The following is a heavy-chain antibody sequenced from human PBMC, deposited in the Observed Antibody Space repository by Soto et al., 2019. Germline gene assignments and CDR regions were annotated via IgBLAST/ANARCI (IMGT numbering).Heavy chain of an antibody. D-gene: IGHD6-13*01. CDR2: ISAYNGNT. V-gene: IGHV1-18*01. CDR3: ARDSIEFQKGLERIAAANNPDY. CDR1: GYTFTSYG. J-gene: IGHJ4*02. Sequence: ASVKVSCKASGYTFTSYGISWVRQAPGQGLEWMGWISAYNGNTNYAQKLQGRVTMTTDTSTSTAYMELRSLRSDDTAVYYCARDSIEFQKGLERIAAANNPDYWGQGTLVTVSS.